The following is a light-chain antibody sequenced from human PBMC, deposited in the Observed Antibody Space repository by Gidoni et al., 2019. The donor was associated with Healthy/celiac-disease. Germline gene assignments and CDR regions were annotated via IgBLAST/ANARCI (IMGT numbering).Light chain of an antibody. CDR2: DAS. CDR1: QHINNN. CDR3: QQRDSWPYT. J-gene: IGKJ2*01. Sequence: EIVLTQSPATLSLSPGESVTLSCRASQHINNNLVWYQQKPGKAPRLLMSDASNRPPGIPARCSGSGSGKHFTLTIISLETDDFAVYFCQQRDSWPYTFGQGTKLDIK. V-gene: IGKV3-11*01.